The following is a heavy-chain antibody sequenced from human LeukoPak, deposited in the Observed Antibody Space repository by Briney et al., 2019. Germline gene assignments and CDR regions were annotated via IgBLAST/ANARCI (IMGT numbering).Heavy chain of an antibody. CDR3: AKGIEKWELPESFDY. CDR2: ISGSGGST. Sequence: GGSLRLSCAASGFTFSSYAMSWVRQAPGKGLEWVSAISGSGGSTYYADSVKGRFTISRDNTKNTLYLQMNSLRAEDTAVYYCAKGIEKWELPESFDYWGQGTLVTVSS. V-gene: IGHV3-23*01. D-gene: IGHD1-26*01. J-gene: IGHJ4*02. CDR1: GFTFSSYA.